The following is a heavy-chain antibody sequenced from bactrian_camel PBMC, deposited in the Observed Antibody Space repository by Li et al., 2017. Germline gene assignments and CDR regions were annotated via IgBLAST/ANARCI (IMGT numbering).Heavy chain of an antibody. V-gene: IGHV3S26*01. Sequence: HVQLVESGGGSVQAGGSLRLSCTISNSAYNKLCMSWFRQTPGKEREGVAAVESDGKISYADSVKGRFTISRDIAKNTVYLQMNSLKAEDTAVYYCAAVVRLGPGTTHDGACQHIAPFDFWGQGTQVTVS. J-gene: IGHJ4*01. CDR1: NSAYNKLC. CDR2: VESDGKI. CDR3: AAVVRLGPGTTHDGACQHIAPFDF. D-gene: IGHD5*01.